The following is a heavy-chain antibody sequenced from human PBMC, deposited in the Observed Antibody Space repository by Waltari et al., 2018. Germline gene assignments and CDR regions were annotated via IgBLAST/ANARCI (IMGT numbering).Heavy chain of an antibody. J-gene: IGHJ4*02. CDR1: GFTFSSHA. Sequence: EVQLLESGGGLVQPGGSLSLSCAASGFTFSSHAMSWVRQAPGKGLEWVPAISGSGGSTYYADSVKGRFTISRDNSKNTLYLQMNSLRAEDTAVYYCAKDLNFDWLPVLDYWGQGTLVTVSS. CDR2: ISGSGGST. D-gene: IGHD3-9*01. V-gene: IGHV3-23*01. CDR3: AKDLNFDWLPVLDY.